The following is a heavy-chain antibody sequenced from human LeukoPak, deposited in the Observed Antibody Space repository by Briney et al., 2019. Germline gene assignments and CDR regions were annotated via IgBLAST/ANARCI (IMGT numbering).Heavy chain of an antibody. CDR1: VYTFTNYD. D-gene: IGHD6-13*01. CDR2: MNPNSGNT. J-gene: IGHJ4*02. CDR3: ARGLRREQQLLRAFDY. Sequence: GASVRVSCKASVYTFTNYDINWVRQASGQGLEWMGWMNPNSGNTGSAQKFQGRVTMTSNTSISTAYMELSSLRSEDTAVYYCARGLRREQQLLRAFDYLGQGTPVTVSS. V-gene: IGHV1-8*01.